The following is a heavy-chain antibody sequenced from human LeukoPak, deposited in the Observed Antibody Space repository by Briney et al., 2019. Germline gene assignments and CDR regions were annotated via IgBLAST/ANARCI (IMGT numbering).Heavy chain of an antibody. Sequence: GGSLRLSCAASECSVGSNYMTWVRQAPGRGLEWVSLIYSGGSTYYADSLKGRFTISRDNSTNTLYLQLNSLRAEDPAVYYCARGPSRYHNPGGQGPLVTVSS. J-gene: IGHJ1*01. V-gene: IGHV3-66*01. D-gene: IGHD5-12*01. CDR3: ARGPSRYHNP. CDR1: ECSVGSNY. CDR2: IYSGGST.